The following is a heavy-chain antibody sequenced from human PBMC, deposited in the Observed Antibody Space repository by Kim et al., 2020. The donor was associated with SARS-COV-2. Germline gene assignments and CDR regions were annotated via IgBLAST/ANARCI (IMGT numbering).Heavy chain of an antibody. Sequence: SETLSLTCTVSGGSISSGSYYWSWIRQPAGKGLEWIGRIYTSGSTNYNPSLKSRVTISVDTSKNQFSLKLSSVTAADTAVYYCARGLGIAVAGFGFDPWGQGTLVTVSS. D-gene: IGHD6-19*01. CDR2: IYTSGST. J-gene: IGHJ5*02. CDR1: GGSISSGSYY. V-gene: IGHV4-61*02. CDR3: ARGLGIAVAGFGFDP.